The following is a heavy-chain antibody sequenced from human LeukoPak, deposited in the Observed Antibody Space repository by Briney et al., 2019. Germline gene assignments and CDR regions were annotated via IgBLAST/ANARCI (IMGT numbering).Heavy chain of an antibody. CDR3: ARDYYDSSGDSYFDY. V-gene: IGHV1-3*01. D-gene: IGHD3-22*01. J-gene: IGHJ4*02. CDR1: GYTFTSYA. CDR2: INAGNGNT. Sequence: ASVKVSCKASGYTFTSYAMYWVRQAPGQRLEWMGWINAGNGNTKYSQKFQGRVTITRDTSASTAYMELSSLRSEDTAVYYCARDYYDSSGDSYFDYWGQGTLVTVSS.